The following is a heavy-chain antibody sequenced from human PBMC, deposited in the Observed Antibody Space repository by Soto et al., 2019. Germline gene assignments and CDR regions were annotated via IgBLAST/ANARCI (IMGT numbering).Heavy chain of an antibody. D-gene: IGHD5-18*01. J-gene: IGHJ4*02. Sequence: PSETLSLTCAVYGGSFSGYYWSWIRQPPGKGLEWIGEINHSGSTNYNPSLKSRVTISVDTSKNQFSLKLSSVTAADTAVYYCAIRPGYSYGYAFDYWGQGTLVTATS. CDR2: INHSGST. CDR1: GGSFSGYY. V-gene: IGHV4-34*01. CDR3: AIRPGYSYGYAFDY.